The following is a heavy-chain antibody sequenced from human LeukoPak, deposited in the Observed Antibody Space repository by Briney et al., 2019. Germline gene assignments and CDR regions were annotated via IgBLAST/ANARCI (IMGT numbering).Heavy chain of an antibody. J-gene: IGHJ4*02. V-gene: IGHV3-23*01. CDR1: GFTLNNAV. CDR3: ARRVEGTKDY. CDR2: IDGGGGGR. Sequence: GGSLRLSCAASGFTLNNAVMSWVRQAPGKGLEWVAAIDGGGGGRDYADSVKGRFTISRDNSKNTLFLQMNSLRADDTAIYYCARRVEGTKDYWGQGTQVTVSS.